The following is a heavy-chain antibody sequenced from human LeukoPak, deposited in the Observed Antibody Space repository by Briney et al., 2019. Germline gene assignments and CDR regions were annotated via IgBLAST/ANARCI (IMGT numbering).Heavy chain of an antibody. Sequence: GGSLRLSCAASGFTFSSYSMNWLRQAPGKGLEWVSSISSSSSYIYYADSVKGRFTMSRDNSKNSLYLQVNSLRAEDTAVYYCARASIVVVTHNWFDGGGQGSLVTV. V-gene: IGHV3-21*01. CDR1: GFTFSSYS. CDR3: ARASIVVVTHNWFDG. D-gene: IGHD3-22*01. CDR2: ISSSSSYI. J-gene: IGHJ5*02.